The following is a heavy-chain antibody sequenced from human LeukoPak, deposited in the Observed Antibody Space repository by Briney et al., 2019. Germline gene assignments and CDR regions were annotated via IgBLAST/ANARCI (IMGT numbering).Heavy chain of an antibody. Sequence: GGSLRLSCAASGFTFSSYAMHWVRQAPGKGLEWVAVISYDGSNKYYADSVKGRFTISRDNSKNTLYLQMNSLRAEDTAVYYCARERVVPAAIHAFDIWGQGTMVTVSS. CDR2: ISYDGSNK. J-gene: IGHJ3*02. D-gene: IGHD2-2*01. CDR3: ARERVVPAAIHAFDI. CDR1: GFTFSSYA. V-gene: IGHV3-30-3*01.